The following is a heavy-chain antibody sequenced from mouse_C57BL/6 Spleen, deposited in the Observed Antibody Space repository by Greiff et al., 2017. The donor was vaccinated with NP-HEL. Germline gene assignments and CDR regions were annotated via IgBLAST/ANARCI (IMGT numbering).Heavy chain of an antibody. Sequence: VQLQQSGAELVRPGASVTLSCKASGYTFTDYEMHWVKQTPVHGLEWIGAIDPETGGTAYNQKFKGKAILTADKSSSTAYMELRSLTSEDSAVYYCTTTVVPGYFDYWGQGTTLTVSS. CDR2: IDPETGGT. D-gene: IGHD1-1*01. V-gene: IGHV1-15*01. CDR3: TTTVVPGYFDY. J-gene: IGHJ2*01. CDR1: GYTFTDYE.